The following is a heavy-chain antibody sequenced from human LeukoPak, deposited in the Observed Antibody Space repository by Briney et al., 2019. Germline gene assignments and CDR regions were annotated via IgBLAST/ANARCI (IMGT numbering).Heavy chain of an antibody. CDR1: GFTLSSYA. CDR3: AKALIDGSGSYYSPLDY. D-gene: IGHD3-10*01. CDR2: ISGSGGST. V-gene: IGHV3-23*01. J-gene: IGHJ4*02. Sequence: GGSLRLSCAASGFTLSSYAMSWVRQAPGKGLEWVSAISGSGGSTYYADSVKGRFTISRDNSKNTLYLQMNGLRAEDTAVYYCAKALIDGSGSYYSPLDYWGQGTLVTVSS.